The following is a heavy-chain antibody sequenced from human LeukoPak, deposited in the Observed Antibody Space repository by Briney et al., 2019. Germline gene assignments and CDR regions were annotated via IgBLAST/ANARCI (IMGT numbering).Heavy chain of an antibody. CDR3: ARGQLGYCSSTSCYGFDY. CDR1: GFTFSSYG. D-gene: IGHD2-2*01. J-gene: IGHJ4*02. Sequence: GGSLRLSCAASGFTFSSYGMHWVRQAPGKGLEWVAFIRYDESNKYYADSVKGRFTISRDNSKNTLYLQMNSLRAEDTAVYYCARGQLGYCSSTSCYGFDYWGQGTLVTVSS. CDR2: IRYDESNK. V-gene: IGHV3-30*02.